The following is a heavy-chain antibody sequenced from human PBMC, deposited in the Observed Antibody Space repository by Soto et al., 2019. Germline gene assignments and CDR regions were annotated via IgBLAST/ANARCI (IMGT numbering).Heavy chain of an antibody. CDR3: VGGSPFEF. V-gene: IGHV3-15*05. CDR1: GFTFISAW. D-gene: IGHD1-26*01. J-gene: IGHJ4*02. Sequence: GGSLRLSCEVSGFTFISAWINWVRQAPGKGLEWVGRVKSKNDGGAIDYGTPVKGRFIISRDDPRNTAYLQMNSLKIEDTGVYYCVGGSPFEFWGQGTLVTVSS. CDR2: VKSKNDGGAI.